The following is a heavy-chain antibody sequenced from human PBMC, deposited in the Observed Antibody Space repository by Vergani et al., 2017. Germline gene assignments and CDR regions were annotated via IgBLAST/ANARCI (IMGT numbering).Heavy chain of an antibody. J-gene: IGHJ3*02. V-gene: IGHV3-43*01. CDR2: ISWDGGST. Sequence: EVQLVESGGVVVQPGGSLRLSCAASGFTFDDYTMHWVRQAPGKGLEWVSLISWDGGSTYYADSVKGRFTISRDNAKNSLYLQMNSLRAEDTALYYCAKARYCSGGSCYLLDIWGQGTMVTVSS. CDR1: GFTFDDYT. D-gene: IGHD2-15*01. CDR3: AKARYCSGGSCYLLDI.